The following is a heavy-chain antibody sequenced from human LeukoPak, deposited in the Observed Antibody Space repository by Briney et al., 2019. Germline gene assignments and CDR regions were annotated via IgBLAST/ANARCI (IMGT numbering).Heavy chain of an antibody. CDR3: ARGVLWFGELPNPVDY. Sequence: PGGSLRLSCAASGFTFSSYWMHWVRQAPGKGLVWVSRINSDGSSTSYADSVRGRFTISRDNAKNTLYLQMSSLRAEDTAVYYCARGVLWFGELPNPVDYWGQGTLVTVSS. CDR1: GFTFSSYW. CDR2: INSDGSST. V-gene: IGHV3-74*01. D-gene: IGHD3-10*01. J-gene: IGHJ4*02.